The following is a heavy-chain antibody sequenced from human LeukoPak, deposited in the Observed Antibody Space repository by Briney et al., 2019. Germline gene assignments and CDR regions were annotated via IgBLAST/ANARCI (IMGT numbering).Heavy chain of an antibody. V-gene: IGHV4-59*01. CDR2: IYYSGST. CDR1: GGSISSYY. CDR3: ARDVSYYGMDV. J-gene: IGHJ6*02. D-gene: IGHD2/OR15-2a*01. Sequence: PSETLSLTCTVSGGSISSYYWSWIRQPPGKGLEWIGYIYYSGSTSYNPSLKSRVTISVDTSKNQFSLKLSSVTAADTAVYYCARDVSYYGMDVWGQGTTVTVSS.